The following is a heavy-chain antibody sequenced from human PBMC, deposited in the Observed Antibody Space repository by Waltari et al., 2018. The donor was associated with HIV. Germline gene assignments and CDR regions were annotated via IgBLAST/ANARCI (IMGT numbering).Heavy chain of an antibody. CDR3: ARTLRWQWGGGAA. J-gene: IGHJ5*02. V-gene: IGHV4-31*03. D-gene: IGHD2-15*01. Sequence: QVQLQESGPGLVKPSQTLSLPCTFPGGSISSPGPYWSWCRQRHGEGLEWIGYIYSTGATAYNPSLRSRVAISLDTSKNQFSLEMNSLTAADTAMYYCARTLRWQWGGGAAWGQGTLVTVSS. CDR1: GGSISSPGPY. CDR2: IYSTGAT.